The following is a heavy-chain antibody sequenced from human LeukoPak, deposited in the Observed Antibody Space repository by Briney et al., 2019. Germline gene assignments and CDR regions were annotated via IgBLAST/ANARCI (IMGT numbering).Heavy chain of an antibody. CDR2: VDDSGST. Sequence: PSETLSLTCTVSGGSISSSSYYWGWIRQPPGEGLEWIGYVDDSGSTYHNPSLKSRVTMSVDTSKNQFSLRLSSVTAADTAVYYCARRPVDGSGSYYKNYFDCWGQGALVTVSS. CDR1: GGSISSSSYY. V-gene: IGHV4-31*03. CDR3: ARRPVDGSGSYYKNYFDC. D-gene: IGHD3-10*01. J-gene: IGHJ4*02.